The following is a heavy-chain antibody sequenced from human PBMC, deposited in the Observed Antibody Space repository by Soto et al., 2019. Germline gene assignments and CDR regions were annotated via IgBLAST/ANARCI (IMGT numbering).Heavy chain of an antibody. CDR3: ARGWFGPDV. J-gene: IGHJ6*04. D-gene: IGHD3-10*01. Sequence: EVQLVESGGGLVQPGGSLRLSCAASGFTLSGRSMHWVRQAPGKGLVWVSGIDNAGTDSTYADSVKGRFTCSRDNAKNMLYLQMNRLRVEDTAVYYCARGWFGPDVWGKGTTVSVSS. CDR2: IDNAGTDS. V-gene: IGHV3-74*01. CDR1: GFTLSGRS.